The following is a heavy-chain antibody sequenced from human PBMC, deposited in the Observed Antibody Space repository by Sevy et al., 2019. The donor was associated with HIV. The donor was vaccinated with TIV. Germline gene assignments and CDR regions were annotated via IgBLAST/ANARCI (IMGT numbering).Heavy chain of an antibody. CDR2: ITNSSSYI. D-gene: IGHD1-1*01. J-gene: IGHJ4*02. V-gene: IGHV3-21*01. CDR1: GFTFSTST. CDR3: VRDAWNY. Sequence: GGSLRLSCAASGFTFSTSTMNWVRQAPGKGLEWVSLITNSSSYIFYADSVKGRFTISRDNAKKSLFLQMNSLRAEDTAVYYCVRDAWNYWGQGTLVTVSS.